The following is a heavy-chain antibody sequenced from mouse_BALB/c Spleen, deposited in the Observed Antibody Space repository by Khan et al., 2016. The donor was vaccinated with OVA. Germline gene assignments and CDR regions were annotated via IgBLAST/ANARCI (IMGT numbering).Heavy chain of an antibody. V-gene: IGHV5-9-3*01. D-gene: IGHD2-1*01. CDR3: ARSPYGNFAY. CDR1: GFTFSTFA. Sequence: QLEESGGGLVKPGGSLKLSCAASGFTFSTFAMSWVRQTPGMRLEWVTTINSDGDYTYYPDSVTGRVTVSRDNARNTLYLQMSSLRSEDTAMYYCARSPYGNFAYWGQGTLVTVSA. CDR2: INSDGDYT. J-gene: IGHJ3*01.